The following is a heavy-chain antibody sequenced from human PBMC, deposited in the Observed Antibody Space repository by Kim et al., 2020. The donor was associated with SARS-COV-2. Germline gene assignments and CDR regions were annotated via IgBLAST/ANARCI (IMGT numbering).Heavy chain of an antibody. V-gene: IGHV3-15*01. CDR1: GFTFSNAW. CDR3: TTSEVPPFITMVRGARGAFDI. J-gene: IGHJ3*02. CDR2: IKSKTDGGTT. D-gene: IGHD3-10*01. Sequence: GGSLRLSCAASGFTFSNAWMSWVRQAPGKGLEWVGRIKSKTDGGTTDYAAPVKGRFTISRDDSKNTLYLQMNSLKTEDTAVYYCTTSEVPPFITMVRGARGAFDIWGQGTMVTVSS.